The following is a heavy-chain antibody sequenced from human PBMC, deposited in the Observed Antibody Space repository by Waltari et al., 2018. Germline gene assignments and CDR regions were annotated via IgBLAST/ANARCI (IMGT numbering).Heavy chain of an antibody. CDR1: GGPISSGRYY. CDR3: ARSPGYCSSTSCYDNYYGMDV. CDR2: IYHSGST. J-gene: IGHJ6*02. Sequence: QVQLQESGPGLVKPSQTLSLTCTVPGGPISSGRYYWSWIRTHPGKGLEWIGYIYHSGSTYYNPSLKSRVTISVDRSKNQFSLKLSSVTAADTAVYYCARSPGYCSSTSCYDNYYGMDVWGQGTTVTVSS. D-gene: IGHD2-2*01. V-gene: IGHV4-31*03.